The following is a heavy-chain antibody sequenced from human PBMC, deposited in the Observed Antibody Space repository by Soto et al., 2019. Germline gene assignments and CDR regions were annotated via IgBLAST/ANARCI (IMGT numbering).Heavy chain of an antibody. V-gene: IGHV3-30*18. CDR1: GFTFSTYG. CDR3: AKSVYNWNDGFFDY. J-gene: IGHJ4*02. D-gene: IGHD1-1*01. Sequence: PGGSLRLSCAASGFTFSTYGTHWVRQAPGKGLEWVAVISYDGNNKYYADSVKGRFTISRDSSENMLYLQMNSLRAEDTAVYYCAKSVYNWNDGFFDYWGQGTLVTVSS. CDR2: ISYDGNNK.